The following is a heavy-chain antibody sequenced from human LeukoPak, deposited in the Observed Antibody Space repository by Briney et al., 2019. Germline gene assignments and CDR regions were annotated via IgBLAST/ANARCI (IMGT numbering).Heavy chain of an antibody. CDR2: IYYSGST. CDR3: ARISRGYSYGKAGFDY. Sequence: SETLSLTCTVSGGSISSSSYYWGWIRQPPGKGLEWIGSIYYSGSTYCNPSLKSRVTISVDTSKNQFSLKLSSVTAADTAVYYCARISRGYSYGKAGFDYWGQGTLVTVSS. J-gene: IGHJ4*02. D-gene: IGHD5-18*01. CDR1: GGSISSSSYY. V-gene: IGHV4-39*07.